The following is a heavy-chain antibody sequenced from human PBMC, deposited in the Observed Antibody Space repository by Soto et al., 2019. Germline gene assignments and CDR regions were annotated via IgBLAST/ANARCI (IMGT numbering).Heavy chain of an antibody. CDR3: ATGVVAAPPWFDN. CDR2: IDSDGSNT. J-gene: IGHJ4*02. Sequence: GGSLRLSCAASGFTFSSNWMHWVRQAPGKGLVWVSRIDSDGSNTFYADSVKGRFTISRDNAKNTLYIQMNSLRAEDTAVYYCATGVVAAPPWFDNRGQGTHLTVSS. CDR1: GFTFSSNW. V-gene: IGHV3-74*01. D-gene: IGHD6-25*01.